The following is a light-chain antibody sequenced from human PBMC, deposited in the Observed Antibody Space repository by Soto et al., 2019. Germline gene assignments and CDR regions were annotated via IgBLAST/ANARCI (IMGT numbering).Light chain of an antibody. Sequence: EIVFTHSPSTLSLSPVERATLSFMASQIVSSYLAWYQQKPGQAPRLLIYDASNRATGIPARFSGSGSGTDFILTISSLEPEDFAVYYCQQRSNWPPTWTFGQGTKVDIK. CDR2: DAS. CDR3: QQRSNWPPTWT. V-gene: IGKV3-11*01. CDR1: QIVSSY. J-gene: IGKJ1*01.